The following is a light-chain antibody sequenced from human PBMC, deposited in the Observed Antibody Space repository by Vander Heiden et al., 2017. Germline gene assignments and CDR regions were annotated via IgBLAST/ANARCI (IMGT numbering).Light chain of an antibody. CDR1: SSDVGSYNY. CDR3: SSYTSSSTVV. CDR2: DVS. Sequence: QSALTQPAPVSGSPGQSITISCTGTSSDVGSYNYVSWYQQHPDKAPKLMIYDVSKRPSGVSNRFSGSKSGNAASLTISGLQAEDEADYYCSSYTSSSTVVFGGGTKLTVL. V-gene: IGLV2-14*03. J-gene: IGLJ2*01.